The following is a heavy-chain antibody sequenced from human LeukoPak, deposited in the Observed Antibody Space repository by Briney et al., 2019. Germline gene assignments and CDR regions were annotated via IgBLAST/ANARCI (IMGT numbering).Heavy chain of an antibody. V-gene: IGHV4-39*01. CDR1: GGSISSSSYY. J-gene: IGHJ5*02. D-gene: IGHD4-17*01. CDR3: ARNATVTTLKRAYNWFDP. CDR2: IYYSGST. Sequence: SETLSLTCTVSGGSISSSSYYWGWIRQPPGEGLEWIGSIYYSGSTHYNPSLKSRVSISVDTPKNQFSLKLSSVTAADTAVYYCARNATVTTLKRAYNWFDPWGQGTLVTVSS.